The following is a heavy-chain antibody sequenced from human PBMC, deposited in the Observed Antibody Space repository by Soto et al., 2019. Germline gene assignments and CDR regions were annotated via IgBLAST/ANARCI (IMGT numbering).Heavy chain of an antibody. V-gene: IGHV4-31*03. CDR1: GDSMNNCGYF. Sequence: IPALTCTVAGDSMNNCGYFWTWIRRKPGEGLEWIGYVYYSGATYYSPSLKTRVSISLHKSQNFFSLQLTSVTAADSAVYYCATPNGAYSYESVSWGQCALVTV. CDR3: ATPNGAYSYESVS. D-gene: IGHD3-16*01. J-gene: IGHJ1*01. CDR2: VYYSGAT.